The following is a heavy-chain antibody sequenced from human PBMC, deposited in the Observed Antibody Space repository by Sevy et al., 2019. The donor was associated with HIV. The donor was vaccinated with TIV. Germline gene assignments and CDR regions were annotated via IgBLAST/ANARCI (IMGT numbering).Heavy chain of an antibody. J-gene: IGHJ6*02. CDR2: MNPNSGNT. CDR3: ARRGAQYYDFSGGMDV. Sequence: ASMKVSCKASGYTFTSYDINWVRQATGQGLEWMGWMNPNSGNTGYAQKFQGRVTMTRNTSISTAYMELSSLRSEDTAVYYCARRGAQYYDFSGGMDVWGQGTTVTVSS. CDR1: GYTFTSYD. D-gene: IGHD3-3*01. V-gene: IGHV1-8*01.